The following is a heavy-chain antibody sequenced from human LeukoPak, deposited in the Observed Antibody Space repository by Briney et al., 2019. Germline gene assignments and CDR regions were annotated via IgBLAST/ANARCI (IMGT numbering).Heavy chain of an antibody. CDR1: GGSISSSIW. CDR3: ARGGSYVYFDY. CDR2: IYQSGRT. J-gene: IGHJ4*02. Sequence: SETLSLTCAVSGGSISSSIWWSWVRQPPGKGLEWIAEIYQSGRTNYNPSLRSRVTMSVDKSTNQFSLKLASVAAADTAVYYCARGGSYVYFDYWGQGTLVTVTS. D-gene: IGHD3-16*01. V-gene: IGHV4-4*02.